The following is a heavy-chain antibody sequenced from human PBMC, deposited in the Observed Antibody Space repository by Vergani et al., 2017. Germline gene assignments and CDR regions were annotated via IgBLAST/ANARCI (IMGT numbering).Heavy chain of an antibody. Sequence: QVQLQESGPGLVKPSETLSLTCTVSGSSISSYYWSWIRQPPGKGLEWIGYIYYSGSTNYNPSLKSRVTISVDTSKNQFSLKLSSVTAADTAVYYCARGETRTDWFDPWGQGTLVTVSS. CDR1: GSSISSYY. CDR3: ARGETRTDWFDP. CDR2: IYYSGST. J-gene: IGHJ5*02. D-gene: IGHD3/OR15-3a*01. V-gene: IGHV4-59*01.